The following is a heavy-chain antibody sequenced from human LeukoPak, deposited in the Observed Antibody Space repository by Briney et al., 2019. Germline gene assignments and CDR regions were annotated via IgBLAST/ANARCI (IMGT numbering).Heavy chain of an antibody. Sequence: GASVKVSCKASGGTFSSYAISWVRQAPGQGLEWMGGIIPIFGTANYAQKFQGRVTITADESTSTAYMELSSLRSEDTAVHYCAYYGSGSPLMIYGMDVWGKGTTVTVSS. CDR2: IIPIFGTA. D-gene: IGHD3-10*01. V-gene: IGHV1-69*13. J-gene: IGHJ6*04. CDR3: AYYGSGSPLMIYGMDV. CDR1: GGTFSSYA.